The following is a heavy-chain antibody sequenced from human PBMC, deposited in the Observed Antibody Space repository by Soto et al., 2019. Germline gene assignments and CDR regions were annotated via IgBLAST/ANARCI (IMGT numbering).Heavy chain of an antibody. D-gene: IGHD4-17*01. Sequence: QITLKESGPTLMKPTQTLTLTCTFSGFSLSTSGVGVGWIRQPPGKALEWLALIYWDDDKRYSPSLKSRLTITKDTSKNQVVLTMTNMDPVDTATYYCAHRKDYGDYESLSFDYWGQGTLVTVSS. CDR3: AHRKDYGDYESLSFDY. CDR1: GFSLSTSGVG. J-gene: IGHJ4*02. CDR2: IYWDDDK. V-gene: IGHV2-5*02.